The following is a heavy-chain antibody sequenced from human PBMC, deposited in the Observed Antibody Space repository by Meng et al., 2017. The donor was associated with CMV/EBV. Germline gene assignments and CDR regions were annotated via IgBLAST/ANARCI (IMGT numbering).Heavy chain of an antibody. CDR2: IYSGGST. J-gene: IGHJ4*02. CDR3: ARGSGVPPYYDFWSGYYGIDY. V-gene: IGHV3-66*01. Sequence: GESLKISCAASGFTVSSNYMSWVRQAPGKGLEWVSVIYSGGSTYYADSVKGRFTISRDNSKNTLYLQMNSLRAEDTAVYYCARGSGVPPYYDFWSGYYGIDYWGQGTLVTVSS. CDR1: GFTVSSNY. D-gene: IGHD3-3*01.